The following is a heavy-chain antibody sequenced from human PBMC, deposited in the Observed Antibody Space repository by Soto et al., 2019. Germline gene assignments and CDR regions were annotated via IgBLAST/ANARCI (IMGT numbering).Heavy chain of an antibody. J-gene: IGHJ4*02. CDR1: GRSISGYH. CDR3: ARSHSSGWYFDY. D-gene: IGHD6-19*01. Sequence: PSETLRLTCTDYGRSISGYHWSWIRQPPGKGLEWIGEINHSGGTNYNPSLKSRVTISVDTSKNQFSLKLSSVTAADTAVYYCARSHSSGWYFDYWGQGTLVTVS. CDR2: INHSGGT. V-gene: IGHV4-34*01.